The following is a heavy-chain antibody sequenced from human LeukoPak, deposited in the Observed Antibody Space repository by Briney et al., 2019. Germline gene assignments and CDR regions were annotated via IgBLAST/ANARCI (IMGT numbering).Heavy chain of an antibody. CDR3: ARDNSVGETAWWFDP. CDR1: GYSFTRYY. Sequence: AAVKVSCKASGYSFTRYYMHWVRQAPGQGLEGMGLINPSGSSTTYAQRFQRRVTMTRDISTSTDYMELTSLTSDDTAMYYCARDNSVGETAWWFDPWGQGTLVTVSS. CDR2: INPSGSST. D-gene: IGHD1-26*01. V-gene: IGHV1-46*01. J-gene: IGHJ5*02.